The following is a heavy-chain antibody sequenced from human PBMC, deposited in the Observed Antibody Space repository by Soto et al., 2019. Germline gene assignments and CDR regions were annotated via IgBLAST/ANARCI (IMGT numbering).Heavy chain of an antibody. V-gene: IGHV3-74*01. CDR3: ARLLGGSGSFIDY. J-gene: IGHJ4*02. CDR2: INSDGTGT. Sequence: EVQLVESGGGLVQPGGSLRLSCAASGFIFGGYWMHWVRQAPGKGLVWVSRINSDGTGTSYADSVKGRFTISRDNAKNTMFLQMNSLRAEDTAVYYCARLLGGSGSFIDYWGQGTLVTVSS. D-gene: IGHD3-10*01. CDR1: GFIFGGYW.